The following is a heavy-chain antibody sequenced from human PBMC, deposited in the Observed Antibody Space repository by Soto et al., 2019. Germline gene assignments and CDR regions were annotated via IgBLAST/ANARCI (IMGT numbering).Heavy chain of an antibody. CDR3: ARVSGYFWSGYYTDKSQGLDP. CDR1: GYTFTSYG. Sequence: ASVKVSCKASGYTFTSYGISWVRQAPGQGLEWMGGIIPLFYTTNYAQKFQGRVTITADESTSTAYLELSSLRSEDTAVYYCARVSGYFWSGYYTDKSQGLDPWGQGTLVTVSS. V-gene: IGHV1-69*13. CDR2: IIPLFYTT. D-gene: IGHD3-3*01. J-gene: IGHJ5*02.